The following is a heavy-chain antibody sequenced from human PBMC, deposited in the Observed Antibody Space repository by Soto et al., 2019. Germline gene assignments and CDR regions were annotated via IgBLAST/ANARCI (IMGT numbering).Heavy chain of an antibody. CDR3: ARDVAVAGRGMDV. Sequence: PSETLSLTCTVSGGSISSGGYYWSWIRQHPGKGLEWIGYIYYSGGTYYNPSLKSRVTISVDTSKNQFSLKLSSVTAADTAVYYCARDVAVAGRGMDVWGQGTTVTVSS. V-gene: IGHV4-31*03. D-gene: IGHD6-19*01. CDR1: GGSISSGGYY. CDR2: IYYSGGT. J-gene: IGHJ6*02.